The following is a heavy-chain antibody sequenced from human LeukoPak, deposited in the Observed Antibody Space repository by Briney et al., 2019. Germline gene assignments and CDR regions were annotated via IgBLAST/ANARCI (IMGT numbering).Heavy chain of an antibody. Sequence: GRSLRLSCTAPGFTFSSYAIHWIRQAPVKGLEWVALVWHDGSNRYYADSVKGRFTISRDNSKNTVYLQMNSLRAEDTAVYYCARELFGSGSCPDYWGQGTPVTVSS. CDR3: ARELFGSGSCPDY. CDR1: GFTFSSYA. D-gene: IGHD3-10*01. CDR2: VWHDGSNR. V-gene: IGHV3-33*01. J-gene: IGHJ4*02.